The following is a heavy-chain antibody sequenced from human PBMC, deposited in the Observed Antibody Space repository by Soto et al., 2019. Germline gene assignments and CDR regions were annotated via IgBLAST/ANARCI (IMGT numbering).Heavy chain of an antibody. V-gene: IGHV4-4*07. J-gene: IGHJ4*02. CDR3: ARGMTPPGATAWCSFDT. CDR1: GASITGSSY. Sequence: SETLSLTCTVSGASITGSSYWSWIRQPAGKGLEWIGRFSLSGTTSYNPSLRSRVTMSADVSKNQFSLRLTSVTAADTALYYCARGMTPPGATAWCSFDTWGQETLGTAPQ. D-gene: IGHD2-8*02. CDR2: FSLSGTT.